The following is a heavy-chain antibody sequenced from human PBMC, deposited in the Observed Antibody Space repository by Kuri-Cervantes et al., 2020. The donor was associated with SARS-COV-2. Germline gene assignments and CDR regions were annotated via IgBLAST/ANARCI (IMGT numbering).Heavy chain of an antibody. D-gene: IGHD6-19*01. CDR3: ARGQYSSGWSYDQYFDY. CDR1: GFTFSSYA. J-gene: IGHJ4*02. Sequence: ETLSLTCAASGFTFSSYAMSWVRQAPGKGLEWVSAISGSGGSTYYAGSVKGRFTISRDNSKNTLYLQMNSLRAEDTSVYYCARGQYSSGWSYDQYFDYWGQGTLVTVSS. CDR2: ISGSGGST. V-gene: IGHV3-23*01.